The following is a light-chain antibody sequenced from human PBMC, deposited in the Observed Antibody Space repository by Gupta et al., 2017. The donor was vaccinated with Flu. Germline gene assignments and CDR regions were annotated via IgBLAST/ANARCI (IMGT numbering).Light chain of an antibody. Sequence: QSVLTQPPSASGTPGQRVTISCSGSTSNIGSNTVNWYQQLPGTAPNLLIYDNAQRPSGVPDRFWCSTSGTSTSPAVSGLRSGDEADDYCSAWDDSMDGLYVFGTGTKLTVL. CDR3: SAWDDSMDGLYV. CDR2: DNA. J-gene: IGLJ1*01. V-gene: IGLV1-44*01. CDR1: TSNIGSNT.